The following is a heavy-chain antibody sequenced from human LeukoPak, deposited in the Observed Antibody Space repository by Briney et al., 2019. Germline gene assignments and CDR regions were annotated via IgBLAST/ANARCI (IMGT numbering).Heavy chain of an antibody. CDR1: GFTFSNYE. Sequence: PGGSLTLSCAASGFTFSNYEMSWVRQAPGKGLEWVSYISSSGSTIHYADSVKGRFTISRDNAKNSLYLQMNSLRAEDTAVYYCARDGSSGWYRFDYWGQGTLVTVSS. CDR3: ARDGSSGWYRFDY. CDR2: ISSSGSTI. V-gene: IGHV3-48*03. J-gene: IGHJ4*02. D-gene: IGHD6-19*01.